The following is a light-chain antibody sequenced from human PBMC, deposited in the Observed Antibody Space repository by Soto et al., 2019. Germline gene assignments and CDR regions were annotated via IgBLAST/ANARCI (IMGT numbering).Light chain of an antibody. V-gene: IGLV1-47*01. J-gene: IGLJ3*02. Sequence: QSVLTQPPSASGTPGQRVAISCSGSSSNLGTNYVYWYQQFPGTAPKLLIYRNNQRPSGVPDRFSGSKSGTSASLAISGLRSEDEADYYCAAWDVSLSGVVFGGGTKLTVL. CDR2: RNN. CDR1: SSNLGTNY. CDR3: AAWDVSLSGVV.